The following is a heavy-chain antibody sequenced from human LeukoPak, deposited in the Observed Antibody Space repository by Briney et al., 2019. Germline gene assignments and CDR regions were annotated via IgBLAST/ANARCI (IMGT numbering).Heavy chain of an antibody. D-gene: IGHD3-10*01. J-gene: IGHJ5*02. Sequence: SETLSLTCTVSGGSISSYYWSWIRQPPGKGLEWIGYIYYSGSTNYSPSLKSRVTISVDTSKNQLSLKLSSVTAADTAVYYCASPYYGSRGHWFDPWGQGTLVTVSS. CDR3: ASPYYGSRGHWFDP. V-gene: IGHV4-59*08. CDR1: GGSISSYY. CDR2: IYYSGST.